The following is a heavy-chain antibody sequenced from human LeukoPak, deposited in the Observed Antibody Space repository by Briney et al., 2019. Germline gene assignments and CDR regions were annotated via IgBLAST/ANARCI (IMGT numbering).Heavy chain of an antibody. Sequence: GGSLRLSCAASGFTFSSYSMNWVRQAPGKGLEWVSSISSSSSYIYYADSVKGRFTISRDNAKNSLYLQMNSLRAEDTAVYYCARDGDVVITDYYYMDVWGKGTTVTVSS. CDR1: GFTFSSYS. J-gene: IGHJ6*03. CDR3: ARDGDVVITDYYYMDV. D-gene: IGHD3-22*01. V-gene: IGHV3-21*01. CDR2: ISSSSSYI.